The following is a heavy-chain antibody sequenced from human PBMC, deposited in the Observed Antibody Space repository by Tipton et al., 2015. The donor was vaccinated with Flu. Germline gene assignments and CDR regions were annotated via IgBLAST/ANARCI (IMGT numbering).Heavy chain of an antibody. CDR1: GFTFSSYA. J-gene: IGHJ6*03. CDR3: ARRGGSSGYYMDV. D-gene: IGHD3-10*01. Sequence: SLRLSCAASGFTFSSYAMSWVRQAPGKGLEWVSAISGSGGSTYYADSVKGRFTISRDNSKNTLYLQMNSLRAEDTAVYYCARRGGSSGYYMDVWGKGTTVTVSS. CDR2: ISGSGGST. V-gene: IGHV3-23*01.